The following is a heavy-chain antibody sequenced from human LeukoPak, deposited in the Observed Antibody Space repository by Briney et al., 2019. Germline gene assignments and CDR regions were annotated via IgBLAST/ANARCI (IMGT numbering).Heavy chain of an antibody. CDR2: IIPILGIA. Sequence: ASVKVSCKASGGTFSSYAISWVRQAPGQGLEWMGRIIPILGIANYAQKFQGRVTITADKSTSTAYMELSSLRSEDTAVYYCARDLGYGDYVYNAFDIWGQGTMVTVSS. V-gene: IGHV1-69*04. J-gene: IGHJ3*02. CDR3: ARDLGYGDYVYNAFDI. CDR1: GGTFSSYA. D-gene: IGHD4-17*01.